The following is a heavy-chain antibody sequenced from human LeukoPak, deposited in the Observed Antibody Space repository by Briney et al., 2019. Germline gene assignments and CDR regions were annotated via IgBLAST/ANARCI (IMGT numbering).Heavy chain of an antibody. D-gene: IGHD3-3*01. J-gene: IGHJ4*02. CDR1: GGSISSGGYS. Sequence: RPSQTLSLTCAVSGGSISSGGYSWSWIRQPPGKGLEWIGYIYHSGSTYYNPSLKSRVTISVDTSKNQFSLKLSSVTAADTAVYYCATLPHTSYYDFWSGYYREFNFDYWGQGTLVTVSS. CDR3: ATLPHTSYYDFWSGYYREFNFDY. V-gene: IGHV4-30-2*01. CDR2: IYHSGST.